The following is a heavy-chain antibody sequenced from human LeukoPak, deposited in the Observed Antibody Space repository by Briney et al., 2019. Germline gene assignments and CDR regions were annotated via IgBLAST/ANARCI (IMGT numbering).Heavy chain of an antibody. CDR3: ARFRLPDIVVVPAAIGFYFDY. D-gene: IGHD2-2*02. V-gene: IGHV4-59*12. Sequence: SETLSLTCTVSGGSISSYYWSWIRQPPGKGLEWIGYIYHSGSTYYNPSLKSRVTISVDRSKNQFSLKLSSVTAADTAVYYCARFRLPDIVVVPAAIGFYFDYWGQGTLVTVSS. CDR2: IYHSGST. CDR1: GGSISSYY. J-gene: IGHJ4*02.